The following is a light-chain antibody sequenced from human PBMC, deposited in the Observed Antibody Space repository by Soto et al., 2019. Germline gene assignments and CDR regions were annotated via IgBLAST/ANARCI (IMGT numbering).Light chain of an antibody. CDR3: QSYDSSLSVYVV. Sequence: QSVLTQLPSVSGAPGQRVTISCTGSSSNIGAGYDVHWYQQLPGTAPKLLIYGNSNRPSGVPDRFSGSKSGTSASLAITGLQAEDEADYYCQSYDSSLSVYVVFGGGTKVTVL. CDR2: GNS. V-gene: IGLV1-40*01. J-gene: IGLJ2*01. CDR1: SSNIGAGYD.